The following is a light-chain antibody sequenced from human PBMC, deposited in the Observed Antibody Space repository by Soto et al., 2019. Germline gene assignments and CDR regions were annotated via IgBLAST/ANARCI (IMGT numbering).Light chain of an antibody. CDR2: SNN. Sequence: QSVLTQPPSASGTPGQRVTISCSGSSSNIGSNTVNWYQQLPGTAPKLLIYSNNQRPSGVPDRFSGSKSGTSASLAISGLQSGDEGDYYCAAWDDSLNGGVFGGGTQLTVL. CDR1: SSNIGSNT. CDR3: AAWDDSLNGGV. J-gene: IGLJ3*02. V-gene: IGLV1-44*01.